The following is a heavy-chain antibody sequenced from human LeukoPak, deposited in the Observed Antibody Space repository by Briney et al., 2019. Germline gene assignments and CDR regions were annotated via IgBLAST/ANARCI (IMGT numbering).Heavy chain of an antibody. D-gene: IGHD1-1*01. CDR3: ARRGYSTTGTTGYYYYYMDV. Sequence: GASVKVSCKASGYTFTSYGISWVRQAPGQGLEWMGWISAYNGNTNYAQKLQGRVTMTTDTSTSTAYMELRSLRSDDTAVYYCARRGYSTTGTTGYYYYYMDVWGKGTTVTVSS. CDR2: ISAYNGNT. V-gene: IGHV1-18*01. CDR1: GYTFTSYG. J-gene: IGHJ6*03.